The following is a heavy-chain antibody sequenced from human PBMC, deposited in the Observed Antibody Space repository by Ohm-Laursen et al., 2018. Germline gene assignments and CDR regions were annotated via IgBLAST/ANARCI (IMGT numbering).Heavy chain of an antibody. J-gene: IGHJ6*02. Sequence: SLRLSCSASGFTFSSYWMTWVRQASGKGLEWVANIKEDGSVKQYVDSVKGRFTISRDNAKNTLYLQMNSLRVEDTAVFYCARGHYDMNLWGQGTTVTVSS. CDR3: ARGHYDMNL. CDR2: IKEDGSVK. V-gene: IGHV3-7*01. CDR1: GFTFSSYW.